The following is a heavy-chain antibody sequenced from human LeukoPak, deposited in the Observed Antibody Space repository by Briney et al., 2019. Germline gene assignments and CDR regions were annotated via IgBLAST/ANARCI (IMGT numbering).Heavy chain of an antibody. Sequence: ETLSLTCTVSGGSISSYYWSWIRQPAGKGLEWIGRIYTSGSTSYNPSLKSRVTISVDTSKNQFSLKVTSVTAADTAVYYCARSKDILTGYCFDYWGQGTLVTVSS. D-gene: IGHD3-9*01. J-gene: IGHJ4*02. CDR2: IYTSGST. V-gene: IGHV4-4*07. CDR1: GGSISSYY. CDR3: ARSKDILTGYCFDY.